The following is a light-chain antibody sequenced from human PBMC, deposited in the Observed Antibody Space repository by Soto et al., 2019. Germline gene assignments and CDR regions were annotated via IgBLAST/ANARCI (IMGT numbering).Light chain of an antibody. CDR3: AAWDDSLSGPNWV. Sequence: QPVLTQPPSASGTPGQRVTISCSGSSSNIGTNYVYWYQQLPGTAPKLLIYSNHQRPSGVPDRFSGSKSGTSASLAISGLRSEDEADYYCAAWDDSLSGPNWVFGGGTKLTVL. J-gene: IGLJ3*02. V-gene: IGLV1-47*02. CDR1: SSNIGTNY. CDR2: SNH.